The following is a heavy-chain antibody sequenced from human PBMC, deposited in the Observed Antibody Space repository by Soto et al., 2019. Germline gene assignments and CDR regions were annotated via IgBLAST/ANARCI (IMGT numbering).Heavy chain of an antibody. Sequence: GGSLRLSCAASGFTFSSYSMNWVRQAPGKGLEWVSSISSSSSYIYYADSVKGRFTITRDNAKNSLYLQMNSLRAEDTAVYYCARGIVGASLAHFDYWGQGTLVTVSS. J-gene: IGHJ4*02. D-gene: IGHD1-26*01. CDR3: ARGIVGASLAHFDY. CDR1: GFTFSSYS. V-gene: IGHV3-21*01. CDR2: ISSSSSYI.